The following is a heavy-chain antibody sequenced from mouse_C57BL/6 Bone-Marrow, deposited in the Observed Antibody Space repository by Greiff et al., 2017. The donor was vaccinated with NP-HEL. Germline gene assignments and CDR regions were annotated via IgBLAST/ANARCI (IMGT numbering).Heavy chain of an antibody. CDR2: IYPGSGDT. Sequence: EVHLVESGAELVRPGASVKFSCTASGFTITDDSMHWVKQRPEPGLEWIGWIYPGSGDTEYDSKFKGKATLTADTSSNTAYLQLSSLTSEDTAVYYCTKYCSSPYYFDYWGQGTTLTVSS. CDR3: TKYCSSPYYFDY. D-gene: IGHD1-1*01. CDR1: GFTITDDS. V-gene: IGHV14-4*01. J-gene: IGHJ2*01.